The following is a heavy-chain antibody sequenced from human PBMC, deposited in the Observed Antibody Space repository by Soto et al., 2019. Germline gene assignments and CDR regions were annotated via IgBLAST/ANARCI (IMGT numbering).Heavy chain of an antibody. V-gene: IGHV3-30-3*01. J-gene: IGHJ6*02. CDR2: ISYDGNNK. CDR1: GFILSTYA. CDR3: ARAGCDGGSCYTLVGLRYGMDV. Sequence: QVQLVESGGGVVQPGRSLRLSCAASGFILSTYAMYWVRQAPGKGLEWVAVISYDGNNKYYADSVKGRFTISRDNSKNTLYLQMNSLRGEDTAVYYCARAGCDGGSCYTLVGLRYGMDVWGQGTTVTVSS. D-gene: IGHD2-15*01.